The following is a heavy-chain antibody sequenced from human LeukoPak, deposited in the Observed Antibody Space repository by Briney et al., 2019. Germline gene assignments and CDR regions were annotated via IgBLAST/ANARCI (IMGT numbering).Heavy chain of an antibody. D-gene: IGHD2-2*01. CDR1: GYTFTSYG. CDR2: ISAYNGNT. CDR3: ARDPSRYQPNIWWFDP. J-gene: IGHJ5*02. Sequence: GASVEVSCKASGYTFTSYGISWVRQAPGQGLEWMGWISAYNGNTNYAHKLQGRVTMTTDTSTSTAYMELRSLRSDDTAVYYCARDPSRYQPNIWWFDPWGQGTLVTVSS. V-gene: IGHV1-18*01.